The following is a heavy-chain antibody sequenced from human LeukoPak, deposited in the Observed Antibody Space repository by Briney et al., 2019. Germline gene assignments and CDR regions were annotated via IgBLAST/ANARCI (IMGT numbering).Heavy chain of an antibody. V-gene: IGHV4-39*01. CDR2: IYYSGST. D-gene: IGHD2-15*01. CDR3: ARLPPGTAATFDY. CDR1: GGSISSSSYY. J-gene: IGHJ4*02. Sequence: SETLSLTCTVSGGSISSSSYYWGWIRQPPGKGPEWIGSIYYSGSTNYNPSLKSRVTISLDTSKNQFSLKLSSVTAAGTAVYYCARLPPGTAATFDYWGQGTLVTVSS.